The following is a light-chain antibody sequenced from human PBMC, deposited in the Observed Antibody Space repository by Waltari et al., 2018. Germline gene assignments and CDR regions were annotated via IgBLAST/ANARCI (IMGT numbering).Light chain of an antibody. J-gene: IGKJ5*01. V-gene: IGKV1-39*01. Sequence: DIQMTQSPSSLSAYVGDRVTITCRASQSSSDYLNWYQQKPGKAPKLLIYAASTLQSGVPSRFSGSGSGTDFALTISSLQPEDFATYYCQQSYSFGKGTRLEIK. CDR1: QSSSDY. CDR3: QQSYS. CDR2: AAS.